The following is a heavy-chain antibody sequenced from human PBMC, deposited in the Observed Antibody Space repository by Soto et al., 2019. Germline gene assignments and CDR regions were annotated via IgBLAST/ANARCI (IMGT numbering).Heavy chain of an antibody. CDR3: AKDSYSSGWYGAFDI. CDR2: ISWNSGSI. CDR1: GFTFDDYA. V-gene: IGHV3-9*01. J-gene: IGHJ3*02. D-gene: IGHD6-19*01. Sequence: PGGSLRLSCAASGFTFDDYAMHWVRQAPGKGLEWVSGISWNSGSIGYADSVKGRFTISRDNAKNSLYLQMNSLRAEDTALYYCAKDSYSSGWYGAFDIWGQGTMVTVSS.